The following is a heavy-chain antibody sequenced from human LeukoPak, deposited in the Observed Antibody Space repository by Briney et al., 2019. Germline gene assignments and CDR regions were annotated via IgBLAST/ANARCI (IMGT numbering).Heavy chain of an antibody. CDR1: GGTFSSYA. V-gene: IGHV1-69*04. CDR2: IIPILGIA. CDR3: ARDPSSSGYVDSGWYFDL. Sequence: SVKVSCKASGGTFSSYAISWVRRAPGQGLEWMGRIIPILGIANYAQKFQGRVTITADKSTSTAYMELSSLRSEDTAVYYCARDPSSSGYVDSGWYFDLWGRGTLVTVSS. J-gene: IGHJ2*01. D-gene: IGHD3-22*01.